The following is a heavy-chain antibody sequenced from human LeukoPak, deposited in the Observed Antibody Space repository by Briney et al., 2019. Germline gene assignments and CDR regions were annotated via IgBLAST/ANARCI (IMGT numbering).Heavy chain of an antibody. CDR2: ISGSGGST. CDR1: GFSFSSYA. D-gene: IGHD3-16*02. V-gene: IGHV3-23*01. Sequence: GGSLRLSCAASGFSFSSYAMSWVRLAPGKWLEWVSAISGSGGSTYYVDSVKGRFTISRDNSKNTLYLQMNSLRAEDTAVYYCAKSPYYDYVWGSYPPEDYWGQGTLVTVSS. CDR3: AKSPYYDYVWGSYPPEDY. J-gene: IGHJ4*02.